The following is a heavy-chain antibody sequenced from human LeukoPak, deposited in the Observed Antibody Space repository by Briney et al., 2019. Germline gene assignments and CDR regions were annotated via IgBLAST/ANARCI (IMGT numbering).Heavy chain of an antibody. Sequence: SGTLSLTCAVSGGSVNSTNWWSWVRQPPGKGLAWIGEIYHSGSTNYNSSLESRVTISIDKSKNQFSLKLSSVTAADTAVYYCASLFSSSWYARDFWGQGTLITVSS. CDR2: IYHSGST. D-gene: IGHD6-13*01. J-gene: IGHJ4*02. V-gene: IGHV4-4*02. CDR3: ASLFSSSWYARDF. CDR1: GGSVNSTNW.